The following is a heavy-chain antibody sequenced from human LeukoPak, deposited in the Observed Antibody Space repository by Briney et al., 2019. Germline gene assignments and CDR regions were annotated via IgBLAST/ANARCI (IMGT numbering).Heavy chain of an antibody. Sequence: PSETLSLTCTVSGGSISSSSYYWSWIREPPGKGLEWIGYIYYSGSTNYNPSLKSRVTISVDTSKKQFSLKLSSVTAADTAVFYCASLTTADAFDIWGQGTMVTVSS. CDR1: GGSISSSSYY. J-gene: IGHJ3*02. CDR3: ASLTTADAFDI. D-gene: IGHD3-22*01. V-gene: IGHV4-61*01. CDR2: IYYSGST.